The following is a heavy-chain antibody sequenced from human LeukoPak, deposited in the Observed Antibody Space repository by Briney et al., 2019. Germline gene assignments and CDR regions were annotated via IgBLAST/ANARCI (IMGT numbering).Heavy chain of an antibody. CDR3: ARLSGSYYIFDY. Sequence: ASVTVSCTASGYTFTGDYMHWVRQAPGQGLEWMGWITTYNGYTNYAQKFQGRVTMTTDTSTSTAYMELRSLRSDDAAVYYCARLSGSYYIFDYWGQGTLVTVSS. D-gene: IGHD1-26*01. V-gene: IGHV1-18*04. CDR1: GYTFTGDY. CDR2: ITTYNGYT. J-gene: IGHJ4*02.